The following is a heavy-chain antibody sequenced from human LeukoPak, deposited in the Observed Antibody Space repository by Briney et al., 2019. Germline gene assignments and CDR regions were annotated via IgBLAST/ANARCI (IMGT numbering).Heavy chain of an antibody. CDR1: GGSISSGGYS. D-gene: IGHD2-2*01. Sequence: SQTLSLTCAVSGGSISSGGYSWSWIRQPPGKGLEWIGEINHSGSTNYNPSLKSRVTISVDTSKNQFSLKLSSVIAADTAVYYCARLSLGCSSTSCAPHGNYFDYWGQGTLVTVSS. CDR3: ARLSLGCSSTSCAPHGNYFDY. V-gene: IGHV4-30-2*01. J-gene: IGHJ4*02. CDR2: INHSGST.